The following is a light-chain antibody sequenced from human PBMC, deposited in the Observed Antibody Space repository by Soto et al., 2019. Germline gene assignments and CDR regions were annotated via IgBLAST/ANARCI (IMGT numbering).Light chain of an antibody. CDR2: QTS. V-gene: IGKV3-11*01. CDR3: HQRQSWPRT. Sequence: VLTQSPATLSSFPGDRVTLSCRASQYINTRLAWYQHRPGQAPRLLIYQTSIRAAGIPARFSASGSGTDFTLTISDVQPEDFALYYCHQRQSWPRTFGQGTKVDIK. CDR1: QYINTR. J-gene: IGKJ1*01.